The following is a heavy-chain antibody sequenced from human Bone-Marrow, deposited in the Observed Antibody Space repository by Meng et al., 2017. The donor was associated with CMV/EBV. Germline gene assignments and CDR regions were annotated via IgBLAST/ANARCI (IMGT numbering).Heavy chain of an antibody. CDR3: VRHIIVVPARGYGVDV. CDR2: INDSGST. J-gene: IGHJ6*02. Sequence: SETLSLTCRVSGHSITSDYFWGWVRQPPGKGLEWIGINDSGSTYYNPSLKSRVAISVDTSGTQFSLTLTSVTAADTAVYYCVRHIIVVPARGYGVDVWGQGTTVTVSS. CDR1: GHSITSDYF. V-gene: IGHV4-38-2*01. D-gene: IGHD2-2*01.